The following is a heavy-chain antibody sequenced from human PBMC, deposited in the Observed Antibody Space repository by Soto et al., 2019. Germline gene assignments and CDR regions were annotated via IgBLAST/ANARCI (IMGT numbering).Heavy chain of an antibody. J-gene: IGHJ5*02. Sequence: EVQLLESGGGLVQPGGSLRLSFAASGFTISTYAMTCVRQAPGKGLECVSGVTGSGGQIHYADSVKGRFTISKDNSKNTLYLQMSNLRDEDTALYYCAKDAVYKDGLWLMDSWGQGTLVTVSS. D-gene: IGHD2-21*01. CDR1: GFTISTYA. CDR2: VTGSGGQI. V-gene: IGHV3-23*01. CDR3: AKDAVYKDGLWLMDS.